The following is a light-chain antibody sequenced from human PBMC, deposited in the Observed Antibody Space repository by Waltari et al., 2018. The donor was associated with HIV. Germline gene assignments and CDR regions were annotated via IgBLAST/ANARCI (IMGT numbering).Light chain of an antibody. CDR1: SSNIGNNY. Sequence: QSVLTQPPSVSAAPGQKVTISCSGSSSNIGNNYVSWYQQLPGTAPKLLMYDNNKRPSGIPDLFSGSKSGTSATLGITGLQTGDEADYYCGTWDSSLSAGWVFGGGTKLTVL. J-gene: IGLJ3*02. V-gene: IGLV1-51*01. CDR2: DNN. CDR3: GTWDSSLSAGWV.